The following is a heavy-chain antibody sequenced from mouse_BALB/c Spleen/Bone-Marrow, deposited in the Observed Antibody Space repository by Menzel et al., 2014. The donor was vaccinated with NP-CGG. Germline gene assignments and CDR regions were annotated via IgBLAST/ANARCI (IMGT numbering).Heavy chain of an antibody. CDR2: ILPGSGST. Sequence: QVQLQQSGAEVMKSGASVKISCRATGYRFSSFWIGWIKQRPGHGLEWIGKILPGSGSTNYNEKFKGKATLSADTSSNTAYMQLSSLTSEDSAVYFCAREGAFYGNPFDFWGQGTTLTVSS. D-gene: IGHD2-10*01. J-gene: IGHJ2*01. CDR3: AREGAFYGNPFDF. V-gene: IGHV1-9*01. CDR1: GYRFSSFW.